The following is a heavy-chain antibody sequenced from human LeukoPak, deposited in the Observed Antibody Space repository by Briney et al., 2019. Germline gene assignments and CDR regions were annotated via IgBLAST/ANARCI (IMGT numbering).Heavy chain of an antibody. J-gene: IGHJ4*02. CDR3: ARGHSSGWYLPSFYFDY. CDR2: IYHSGNT. V-gene: IGHV4-38-2*02. D-gene: IGHD6-19*01. Sequence: SETLSLTCSVTGFSISSGYYWGWIRQSPGKGLEWIGSIYHSGNTQYNPSLKSRVTISVDTSENQFSLKLSSVTAADTAVYYCARGHSSGWYLPSFYFDYWGQGTLVTVSS. CDR1: GFSISSGYY.